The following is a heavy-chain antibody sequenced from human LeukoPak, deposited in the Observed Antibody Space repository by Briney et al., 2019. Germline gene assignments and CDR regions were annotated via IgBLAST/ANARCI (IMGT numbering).Heavy chain of an antibody. CDR3: ARVVAGMLIYYFDY. J-gene: IGHJ4*02. V-gene: IGHV3-30*01. CDR2: ISYDGSNK. D-gene: IGHD3-22*01. Sequence: ISYDGSNKYYADSVKGRFTISRDNSKNTLYLQMNSLRAEDTAVYYCARVVAGMLIYYFDYWGQGTLVTVSS.